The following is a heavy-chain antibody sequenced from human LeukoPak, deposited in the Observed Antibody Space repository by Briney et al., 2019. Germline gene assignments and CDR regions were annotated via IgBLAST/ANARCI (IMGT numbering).Heavy chain of an antibody. V-gene: IGHV3-23*01. CDR2: ISGSGGST. Sequence: WGSLRLSCAASGFTFSSYAMNWVRQAPGKGLEWVAAISGSGGSTYYADSVKGRFTISRDNSKNTLYLQMNSLRAEDTAVYYCAKDGSGRVGAPDYWGQGTLVTVSS. CDR1: GFTFSSYA. D-gene: IGHD1-26*01. CDR3: AKDGSGRVGAPDY. J-gene: IGHJ4*02.